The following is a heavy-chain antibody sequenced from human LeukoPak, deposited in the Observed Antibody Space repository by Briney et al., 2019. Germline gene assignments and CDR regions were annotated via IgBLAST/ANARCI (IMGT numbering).Heavy chain of an antibody. V-gene: IGHV3-53*05. CDR1: GFIVSANY. CDR3: AHSYDFDSSGYHHPPAF. J-gene: IGHJ4*02. CDR2: FYSGGHTYHRDGTT. Sequence: GGSLRLSCAASGFIVSANYMSWVRQAPGKGLEWVSVFYSGGHTYHRDGTTYYADSVKGRFTISGDKSANTVYLQMNRLRVDDTAVYCCAHSYDFDSSGYHHPPAFWGQGTLVTVSS. D-gene: IGHD3-22*01.